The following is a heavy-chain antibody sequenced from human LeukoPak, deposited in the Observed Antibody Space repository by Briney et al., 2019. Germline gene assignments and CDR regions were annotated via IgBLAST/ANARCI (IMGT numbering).Heavy chain of an antibody. CDR1: GFTVSSNY. Sequence: GGSLRLSCAASGFTVSSNYMSWVRQAPGKGLEWVSVIYSGGSTYYADSVKGRYTISRDNSKNTLYLQMNSLRAEDTAVYYCARDGFSSGYPYDAFDVWGQGTMVTVSS. J-gene: IGHJ3*01. CDR2: IYSGGST. D-gene: IGHD3-22*01. V-gene: IGHV3-53*01. CDR3: ARDGFSSGYPYDAFDV.